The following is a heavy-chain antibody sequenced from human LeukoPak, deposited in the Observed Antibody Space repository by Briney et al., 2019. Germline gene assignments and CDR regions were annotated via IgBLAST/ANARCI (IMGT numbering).Heavy chain of an antibody. CDR3: AKDSLDYCGGDCYSLDY. V-gene: IGHV3-30*18. J-gene: IGHJ4*02. CDR2: ISYDGSNK. D-gene: IGHD2-21*02. Sequence: GGSLRLSCAASGFTFSSYGMHWVRQAPGKGLEWVAVISYDGSNKYYADSVKGRFTISRDNSKNTLYLQMNSLRAEDTAVYYCAKDSLDYCGGDCYSLDYWGQGTLVTVSS. CDR1: GFTFSSYG.